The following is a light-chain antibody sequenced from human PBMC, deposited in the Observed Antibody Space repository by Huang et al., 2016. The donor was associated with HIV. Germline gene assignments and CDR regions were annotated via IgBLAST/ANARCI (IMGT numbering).Light chain of an antibody. CDR2: GAS. V-gene: IGKV1-39*01. J-gene: IGKJ2*01. CDR1: QRSSKY. Sequence: DIQMTQSPSSLSASVGDRVTITCRASQRSSKYLNWYQQKPGRAPKLLIYGASNVQSGGPSRFSGSGSETDFTLTISGLQPGDFATYYCQHSFRSPYTFGQGTKVDMK. CDR3: QHSFRSPYT.